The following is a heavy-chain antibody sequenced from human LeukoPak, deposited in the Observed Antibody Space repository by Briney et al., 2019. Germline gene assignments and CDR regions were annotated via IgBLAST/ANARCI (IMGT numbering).Heavy chain of an antibody. CDR2: VHSSGST. CDR1: GASVTTYY. Sequence: SETLSLTCTASGASVTTYYWSWIRQSPGKELEWIANVHSSGSTFYNPSLKSRVTISIDTSKNQFSLKLTSVTTADTAVYYCARDIRTVGATLYFDYWGQGTLLTVSS. V-gene: IGHV4-59*02. J-gene: IGHJ4*02. D-gene: IGHD1-26*01. CDR3: ARDIRTVGATLYFDY.